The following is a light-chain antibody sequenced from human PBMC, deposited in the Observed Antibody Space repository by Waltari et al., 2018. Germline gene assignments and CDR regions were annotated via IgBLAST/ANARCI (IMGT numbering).Light chain of an antibody. J-gene: IGLJ2*01. CDR1: SSDVGGYNY. CDR3: CSYAGSYTPVV. CDR2: EVS. V-gene: IGLV2-11*01. Sequence: QSALTQPRPVSGSPGQSVTISCTGTSSDVGGYNYVSWYQQHPGKAPKLMIYEVSKRPSGVPDRFSGSKSGNTASLTIAGLQAEDEADYYCCSYAGSYTPVVFGGGTKLTVL.